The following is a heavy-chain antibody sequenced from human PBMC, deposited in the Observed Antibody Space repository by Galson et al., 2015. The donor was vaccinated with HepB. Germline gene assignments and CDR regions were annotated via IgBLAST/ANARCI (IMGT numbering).Heavy chain of an antibody. CDR1: GFTFSSYG. J-gene: IGHJ4*02. CDR2: ISYDGSNK. V-gene: IGHV3-30*18. CDR3: AKEVNYGGNLPTDY. D-gene: IGHD4-23*01. Sequence: SLRLSCAASGFTFSSYGMHWVRQAPGKGLEWVAVISYDGSNKYYADSVKGRFTISRDNSKNTLYLQMNSLRAEDTAVCYCAKEVNYGGNLPTDYWGQGILVTVSS.